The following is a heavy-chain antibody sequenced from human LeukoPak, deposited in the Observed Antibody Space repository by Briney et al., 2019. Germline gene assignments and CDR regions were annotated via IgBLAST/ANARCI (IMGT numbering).Heavy chain of an antibody. J-gene: IGHJ3*02. D-gene: IGHD3-22*01. V-gene: IGHV3-33*06. CDR3: AKDLGYYDSSGAFDI. CDR2: IWYDGSNK. Sequence: VGSLRLSCAASGFTFSSYGMHWVRQAPGKGLEWVAVIWYDGSNKYYADSVKGRFTISRDNSKNTLYLQMNSLRAEDTAVYYCAKDLGYYDSSGAFDIWGQGTMVTVSS. CDR1: GFTFSSYG.